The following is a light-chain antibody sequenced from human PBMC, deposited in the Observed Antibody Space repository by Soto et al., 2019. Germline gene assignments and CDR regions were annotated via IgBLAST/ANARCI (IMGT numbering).Light chain of an antibody. Sequence: DIQMTQSPSTLSASVGDRVTITCRASQNIHSFLNWYQQKPGKAPQVLIYGGSALQSGVPSRFSGSGSGTDFTLTISSLQPEDFASYFCQQSYNIPFTFGPGTRVDI. J-gene: IGKJ3*01. CDR1: QNIHSF. V-gene: IGKV1-39*01. CDR3: QQSYNIPFT. CDR2: GGS.